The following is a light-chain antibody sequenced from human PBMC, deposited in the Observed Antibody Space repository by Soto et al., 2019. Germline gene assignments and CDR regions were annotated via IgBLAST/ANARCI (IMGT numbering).Light chain of an antibody. CDR2: AAS. J-gene: IGKJ2*01. V-gene: IGKV1-39*01. Sequence: DIQMTQSPSSLSAAVGDRVTITCRASRTISTYLNWYQQRPGKAPTLLIYAASTLQSGVPSRFTGSGSGTDFTLTISSLKPEDFATYYFQQSHGIPYTFGLGTKLEI. CDR3: QQSHGIPYT. CDR1: RTISTY.